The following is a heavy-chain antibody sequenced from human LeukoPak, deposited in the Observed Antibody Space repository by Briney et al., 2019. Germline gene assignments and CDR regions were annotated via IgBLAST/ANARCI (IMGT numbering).Heavy chain of an antibody. V-gene: IGHV3-33*01. CDR1: GFTFSNYG. CDR3: ARDLSSSWSPGV. Sequence: GGSLRLSCITSGFTFSNYGFHWVRQAPGKGLEWTAAIWYDGSNQYYPDSVKGRFTISRNNSKNTIYLQMNSLRIEDTAMYYCARDLSSSWSPGVWGQGTMVSVSS. CDR2: IWYDGSNQ. J-gene: IGHJ3*01. D-gene: IGHD6-13*01.